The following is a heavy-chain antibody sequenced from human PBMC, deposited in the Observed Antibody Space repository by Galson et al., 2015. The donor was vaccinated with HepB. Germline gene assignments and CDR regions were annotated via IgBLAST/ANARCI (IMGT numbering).Heavy chain of an antibody. Sequence: SVKVSCKASGYTFTSYYMHWVRQAPGQGLEWMGIINPSGGSTSYAQKFQGRVTMTRDTSTSTVYMELSSLRSEDTAVYYCERFGRPDVVVPAAHPSFDYWGQGTLVTVSS. V-gene: IGHV1-46*01. D-gene: IGHD2-2*01. CDR1: GYTFTSYY. J-gene: IGHJ4*02. CDR3: ERFGRPDVVVPAAHPSFDY. CDR2: INPSGGST.